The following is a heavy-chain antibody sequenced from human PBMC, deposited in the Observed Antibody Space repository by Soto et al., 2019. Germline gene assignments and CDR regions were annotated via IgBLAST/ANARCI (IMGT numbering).Heavy chain of an antibody. V-gene: IGHV1-18*04. CDR3: VRAAETRYYGMDV. Sequence: ASVNVSCKASGYTFTTYGISWVRQAPGQGLEWMGWISAYNGKADYARKFQGRVTMTTDTSTSIAYMELRSLRFDDTAVYYCVRAAETRYYGMDVWGQGTTVTVSS. CDR2: ISAYNGKA. J-gene: IGHJ6*02. CDR1: GYTFTTYG.